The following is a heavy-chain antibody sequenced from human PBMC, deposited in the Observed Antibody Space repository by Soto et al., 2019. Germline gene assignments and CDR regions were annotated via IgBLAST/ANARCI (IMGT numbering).Heavy chain of an antibody. CDR1: GFTFSSYL. CDR2: INPDGSAT. CDR3: GRGGSDSPMAPGY. V-gene: IGHV3-74*01. J-gene: IGHJ4*02. Sequence: TGGSLRLSCAASGFTFSSYLMHGVRQAPGKGLVWVSRINPDGSATNYADSVKGRFTISRDNAKNTLYLQMNSLRAEDTAVFYCGRGGSDSPMAPGYWGQGTLVTVS. D-gene: IGHD5-18*01.